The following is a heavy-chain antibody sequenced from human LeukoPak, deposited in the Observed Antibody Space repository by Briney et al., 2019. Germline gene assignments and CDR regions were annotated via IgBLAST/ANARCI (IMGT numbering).Heavy chain of an antibody. J-gene: IGHJ4*02. CDR3: ARVGDLNFYDF. CDR2: VNDDGDRT. CDR1: GFTFSRYS. Sequence: GRSLRLSCAASGFTFSRYSMHWVRQIPGKGLEYVSAVNDDGDRTYYADSVKARFTISRDNSKNTLFLQMGSLRVEDMAVYYCARVGDLNFYDFWGQGTLVTVSS. D-gene: IGHD1-20*01. V-gene: IGHV3-64*02.